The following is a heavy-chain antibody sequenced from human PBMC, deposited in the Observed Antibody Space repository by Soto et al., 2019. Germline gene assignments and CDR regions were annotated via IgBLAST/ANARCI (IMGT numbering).Heavy chain of an antibody. D-gene: IGHD5-12*01. Sequence: ASVKVSCKASGYTFTSYGISWVRQAPGQGLEGMGWISAYNGNTNYAQKLQGRVTMTTDTSTSTAYMELRSLRADETAVYYCARANRGYDPYYYYGMDVWGQGTTVTVSS. CDR3: ARANRGYDPYYYYGMDV. CDR1: GYTFTSYG. J-gene: IGHJ6*02. CDR2: ISAYNGNT. V-gene: IGHV1-18*01.